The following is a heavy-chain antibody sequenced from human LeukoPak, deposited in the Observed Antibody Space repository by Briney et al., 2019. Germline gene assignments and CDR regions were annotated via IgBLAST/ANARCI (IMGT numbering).Heavy chain of an antibody. CDR1: GGSFSGYY. CDR3: ARGLKWDYVETRLWNY. Sequence: SETLSLTYAVYGGSFSGYYWSWIRQPPGKGLEWIAEINHSGSTNYNPSLKSRVTISVDTYKNQFSLELSSVTAADTSVYYCARGLKWDYVETRLWNYWGQGTLVTVSS. CDR2: INHSGST. D-gene: IGHD1-26*01. V-gene: IGHV4-34*01. J-gene: IGHJ4*02.